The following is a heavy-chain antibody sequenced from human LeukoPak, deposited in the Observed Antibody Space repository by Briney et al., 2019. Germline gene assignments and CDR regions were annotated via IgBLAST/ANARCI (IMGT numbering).Heavy chain of an antibody. J-gene: IGHJ5*02. CDR1: GFSFSIHG. V-gene: IGHV3-66*01. CDR3: ARAGVGP. D-gene: IGHD3-10*01. Sequence: GGSLTLSCAASGFSFSIHGMGWVRQAPGKGLEWVSVIYSGGSTYYADSVKGRFTISRDNSKNTLYLQMNSLRAEDTAVYYCARAGVGPWGRGTLVTVSS. CDR2: IYSGGST.